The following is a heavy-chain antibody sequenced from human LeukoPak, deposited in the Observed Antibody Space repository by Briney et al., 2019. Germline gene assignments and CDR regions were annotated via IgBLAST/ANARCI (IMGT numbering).Heavy chain of an antibody. V-gene: IGHV4-34*01. CDR3: ASVWSGYHLPSDY. CDR1: GGSFSNYY. D-gene: IGHD3-3*01. Sequence: SETLSLTCAVYGGSFSNYYWSWIRQSPGKGLEWIGEITHSGSTNYNPSLKSRVTISVDTSKNQFSLKLSSVTAADTAVYYCASVWSGYHLPSDYWGQGTLVTVSS. J-gene: IGHJ4*02. CDR2: ITHSGST.